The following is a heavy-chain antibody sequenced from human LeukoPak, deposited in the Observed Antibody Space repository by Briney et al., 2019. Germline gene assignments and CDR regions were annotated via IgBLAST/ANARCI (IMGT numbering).Heavy chain of an antibody. Sequence: SETLSLTCTVSGSSISSGDYYWNWIRQPAGEGLVWIGRSSTSGSTSYNPSFKSRVTISVDTSKNQFSLNLTSVSAADTAVYYCARDLTDYGDYEVYWSQGALVTVSS. V-gene: IGHV4-61*02. J-gene: IGHJ4*02. D-gene: IGHD4-17*01. CDR1: GSSISSGDYY. CDR3: ARDLTDYGDYEVY. CDR2: SSTSGST.